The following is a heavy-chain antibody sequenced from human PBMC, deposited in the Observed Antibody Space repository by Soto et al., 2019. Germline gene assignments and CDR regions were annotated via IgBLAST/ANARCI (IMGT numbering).Heavy chain of an antibody. V-gene: IGHV4-59*02. CDR3: ARSYYDSTGFAVDP. CDR2: MYFGGSF. D-gene: IGHD3-22*01. CDR1: GASVSNGY. Sequence: QMQLQASGPGLVKPSETLSLTCNVSGASVSNGYWSWIRQPPGKALEWIGFMYFGGSFNYNPPLTSRAPISVETSKNQFAMKLTSVTASDTAVYYCARSYYDSTGFAVDPWGQGTLVTVSS. J-gene: IGHJ5*02.